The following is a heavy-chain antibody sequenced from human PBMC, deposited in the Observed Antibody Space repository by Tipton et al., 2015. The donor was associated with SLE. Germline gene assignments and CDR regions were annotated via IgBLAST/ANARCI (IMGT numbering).Heavy chain of an antibody. Sequence: SLRLSCTTSRFTFSSNWMSWVRQAPGKGLEWVAHIREDGSEEYYVDFVKGRFTIDRDNAKNSLYLEMNNLRVEDTAVYYCAREYQGRFYVNGAFDVWGQGTVVTVSS. J-gene: IGHJ3*01. CDR2: IREDGSEE. CDR1: RFTFSSNW. D-gene: IGHD1-26*01. CDR3: AREYQGRFYVNGAFDV. V-gene: IGHV3-7*01.